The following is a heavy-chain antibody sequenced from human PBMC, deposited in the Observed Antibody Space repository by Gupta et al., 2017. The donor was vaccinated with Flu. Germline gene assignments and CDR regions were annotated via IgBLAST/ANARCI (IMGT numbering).Heavy chain of an antibody. D-gene: IGHD6-13*01. V-gene: IGHV3-30*03. CDR2: IAYDGGNR. J-gene: IGHJ6*03. Sequence: QTPGKGLEWVATIAYDGGNRYYGDSGKGRFNISRDNSKNTLELQMNSLRDDDTGMDYCATAGRTIGATGTVDYHYYYYMDVWGIGITVTVSS. CDR3: ATAGRTIGATGTVDYHYYYYMDV.